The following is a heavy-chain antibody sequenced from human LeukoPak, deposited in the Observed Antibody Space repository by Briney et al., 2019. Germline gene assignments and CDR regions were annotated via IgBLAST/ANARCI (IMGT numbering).Heavy chain of an antibody. CDR2: INPNSGGT. D-gene: IGHD1-26*01. V-gene: IGHV1-2*02. CDR1: GYTFTSYG. J-gene: IGHJ4*02. CDR3: ASELGASLDY. Sequence: ASVKISCKASGYTFTSYGISWVRQAPGQGLEWMGWINPNSGGTNYAQKFQGRVTMTRDTSISTAYMELSRLRSDDTAMYYCASELGASLDYWGQGTLVTVSS.